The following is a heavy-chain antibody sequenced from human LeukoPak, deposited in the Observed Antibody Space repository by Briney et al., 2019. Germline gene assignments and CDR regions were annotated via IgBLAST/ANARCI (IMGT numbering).Heavy chain of an antibody. CDR2: ISRSSSYI. J-gene: IGHJ4*02. CDR1: GFTFSSYS. Sequence: PGRSLRLSCAASGFTFSSYSMNWVRQAPGKGLEWVSSISRSSSYIYYADSVKGRFTISRDNAKNSLYLQMNSLRAEDTAVYYCAREVVGASSGDYWGQGTLVTVSS. CDR3: AREVVGASSGDY. V-gene: IGHV3-21*01. D-gene: IGHD1-26*01.